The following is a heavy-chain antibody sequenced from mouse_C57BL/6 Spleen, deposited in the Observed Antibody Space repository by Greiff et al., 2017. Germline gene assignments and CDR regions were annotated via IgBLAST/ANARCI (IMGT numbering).Heavy chain of an antibody. CDR3: ARRVDYYGSSDYYAMDY. CDR2: INPSSGYT. J-gene: IGHJ4*01. CDR1: GYTFTSYT. V-gene: IGHV1-4*01. Sequence: QVHVKQSGAELARPGASVKMSCKASGYTFTSYTMHWVKQRPGQGLEWIGYINPSSGYTKYNQKFKDKATLTADKSSSTAYMQLSSLTSEDSAVYYCARRVDYYGSSDYYAMDYWGQGTSVTVSS. D-gene: IGHD1-1*01.